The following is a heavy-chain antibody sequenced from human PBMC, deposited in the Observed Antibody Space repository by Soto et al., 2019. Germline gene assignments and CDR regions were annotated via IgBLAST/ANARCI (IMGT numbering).Heavy chain of an antibody. D-gene: IGHD1-26*01. V-gene: IGHV3-30*03. J-gene: IGHJ6*02. CDR3: AGSGSYYYYGMDV. CDR1: GFTFSSYG. Sequence: GGSLRLSCAASGFTFSSYGMHWVRQAPGKGLEWVAVISYDGSNKYYADSVKGRFTISRDNSKNTLYLQMNSLRAEDTAVYYCAGSGSYYYYGMDVWGQGTTVTVSS. CDR2: ISYDGSNK.